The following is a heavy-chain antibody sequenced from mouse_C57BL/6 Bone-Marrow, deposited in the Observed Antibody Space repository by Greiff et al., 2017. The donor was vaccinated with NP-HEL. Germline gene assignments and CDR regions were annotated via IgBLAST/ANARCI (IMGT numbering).Heavy chain of an antibody. J-gene: IGHJ3*01. CDR2: ILPGSGRT. CDR1: GYTFPGYW. CDR3: ARRRGFYSPWFAY. D-gene: IGHD1-1*01. V-gene: IGHV1-9*01. Sequence: VQLQQSGAELMKPGASVQLSCKATGYTFPGYWIEWVKQRPGHGLEWIGEILPGSGRTNYNEKFKGKATFTADTSSNTAYIQLSSLTTEDSAIYYWARRRGFYSPWFAYWGQGTLVTGSA.